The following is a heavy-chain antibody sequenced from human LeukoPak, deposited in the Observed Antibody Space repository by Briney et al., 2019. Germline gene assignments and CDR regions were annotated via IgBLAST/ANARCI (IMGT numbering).Heavy chain of an antibody. V-gene: IGHV4-4*07. CDR1: GGSISSYY. D-gene: IGHD2-15*01. CDR2: IYTSGST. CDR3: AGEGVVVVAATHY. Sequence: SETLSPTCTVSGGSISSYYWSWIRQPAGKGLEWIGRIYTSGSTNYNPSLKSRVTMSVDTSKNQFSLKLSSVTAADTAVYYCAGEGVVVVAATHYWGQGTLVTVSS. J-gene: IGHJ4*02.